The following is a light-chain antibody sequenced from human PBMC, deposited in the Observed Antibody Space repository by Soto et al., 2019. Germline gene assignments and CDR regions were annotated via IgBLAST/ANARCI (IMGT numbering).Light chain of an antibody. Sequence: QPVLTQPPSVSGTPGQRVTISCSGGISNIGTNYVHWFQQLPGTAHKVLSNRDNQRPSGVPDRFSGSKSGTSASLAICGRGSEDGAEYYCASWDDTVRSYVFGTGTKVTVL. CDR3: ASWDDTVRSYV. CDR2: RDN. CDR1: ISNIGTNY. V-gene: IGLV1-47*01. J-gene: IGLJ1*01.